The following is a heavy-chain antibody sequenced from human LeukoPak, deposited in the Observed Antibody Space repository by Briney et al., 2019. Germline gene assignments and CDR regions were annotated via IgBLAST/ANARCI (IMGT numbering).Heavy chain of an antibody. J-gene: IGHJ5*02. D-gene: IGHD1-26*01. V-gene: IGHV4-4*07. CDR1: GDSIGSNY. CDR3: AKSSGSYRP. CDR2: IYPSGS. Sequence: SETLSLTCTVSGDSIGSNYWSWIRQPAGKGLEWIGRIYPSGSNYNPSLKSRGTISVDKSKNQFSLKLISVTAADTAMYYCAKSSGSYRPWGQGTLVTVSS.